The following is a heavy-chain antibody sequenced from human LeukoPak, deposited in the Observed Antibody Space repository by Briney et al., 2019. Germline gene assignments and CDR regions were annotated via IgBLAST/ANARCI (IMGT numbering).Heavy chain of an antibody. J-gene: IGHJ4*02. D-gene: IGHD5-12*01. V-gene: IGHV3-23*01. CDR1: GFTSTNYA. CDR3: AKGAYDYIEVAYFDS. Sequence: PGGSLRLSCAASGFTSTNYAMNWVRQAPGKGLEWVSVLIGSSGSTDYADSVKGRFTISRDISKNTLFLQMNSLRAEDTAIYYSAKGAYDYIEVAYFDSWGRGTLVTVSS. CDR2: LIGSSGST.